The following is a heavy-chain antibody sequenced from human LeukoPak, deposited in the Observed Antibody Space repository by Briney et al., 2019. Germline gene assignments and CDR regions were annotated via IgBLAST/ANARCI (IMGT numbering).Heavy chain of an antibody. V-gene: IGHV4-4*07. CDR1: GGSISSYY. Sequence: SSETLSLTCTVSGGSISSYYWSWIRQPAGKGLEWIGRIYTSGSTNYNPSLKSRVTMSVDTSKNQFSLKLSSVTAADTAVYYCARDGEVDSLQSYYYYYMDVWGKGTTVTVSS. CDR2: IYTSGST. J-gene: IGHJ6*03. D-gene: IGHD4-11*01. CDR3: ARDGEVDSLQSYYYYYMDV.